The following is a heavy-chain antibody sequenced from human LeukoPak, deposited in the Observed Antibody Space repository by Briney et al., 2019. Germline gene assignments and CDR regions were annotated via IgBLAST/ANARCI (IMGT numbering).Heavy chain of an antibody. Sequence: SETLSLTCTVSGGSISSDYWSWIRQSPGKGLEWIGYIYYSGTTSYNPSLKSRVTISLDTPKNQFSLKLSSVTAADTAVYYCARGANWGSPDYWGQGTLVTVSS. J-gene: IGHJ4*02. V-gene: IGHV4-59*01. CDR3: ARGANWGSPDY. D-gene: IGHD7-27*01. CDR1: GGSISSDY. CDR2: IYYSGTT.